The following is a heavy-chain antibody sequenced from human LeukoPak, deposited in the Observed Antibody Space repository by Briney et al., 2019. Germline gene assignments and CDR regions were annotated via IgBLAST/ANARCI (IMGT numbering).Heavy chain of an antibody. J-gene: IGHJ4*01. CDR2: IKQDGSEK. D-gene: IGHD3-16*01. V-gene: IGHV3-7*01. Sequence: GGSLRLSCAASGFTFSSYWMSWVRQAPGKGLEWVANIKQDGSEKYYVDSVKGRFTISRDNAKNSLYLQMNSLRAEDTALYYCARSPGLNYFDYWGXXXXXTXSS. CDR3: ARSPGLNYFDY. CDR1: GFTFSSYW.